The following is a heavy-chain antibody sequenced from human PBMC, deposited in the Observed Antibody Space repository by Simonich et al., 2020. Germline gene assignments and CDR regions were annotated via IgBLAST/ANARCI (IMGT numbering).Heavy chain of an antibody. V-gene: IGHV1-2*02. CDR3: ARGLLRGSYYAFDI. CDR1: GYTFTGYY. CDR2: DNPNSGGT. Sequence: QVQLVQSGAEVKKPGASVKVSCTASGYTFTGYYIHGGRQAPGQGLEWMGWDNPNSGGTNYAQKFQGRVTMTRDTSISTAYMELSRLRSDDTAVYYCARGLLRGSYYAFDIWGQGTMVTVSS. J-gene: IGHJ3*02. D-gene: IGHD1-26*01.